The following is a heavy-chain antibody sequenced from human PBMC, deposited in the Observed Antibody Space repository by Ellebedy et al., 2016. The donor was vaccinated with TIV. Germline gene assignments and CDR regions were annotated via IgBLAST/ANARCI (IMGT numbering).Heavy chain of an antibody. J-gene: IGHJ5*01. CDR1: GGPLLRSSYY. V-gene: IGHV4-39*01. CDR3: ARNPPTYNWVDS. CDR2: IYYSGDT. Sequence: PSETLSLTCTLPGGPLLRSSYYWGRFRQPPGKGLEWSGNIYYSGDTDYNPSLKSRVPMSVDTSKNQFSLNLRSVTAADTAVYYCARNPPTYNWVDSWGQGTLVTVSS.